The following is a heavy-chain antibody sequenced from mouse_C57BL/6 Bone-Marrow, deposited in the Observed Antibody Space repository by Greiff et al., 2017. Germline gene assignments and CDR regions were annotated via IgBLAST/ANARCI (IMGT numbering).Heavy chain of an antibody. CDR3: AREFFITTGEGLGRSFDY. CDR2: INPSSGYT. J-gene: IGHJ2*01. CDR1: GYTFTSYW. V-gene: IGHV1-7*01. D-gene: IGHD1-1*01. Sequence: VQLQKSGAELAKPGASVKLSCKASGYTFTSYWMHWVKQRPGQGLEWIGYINPSSGYTKYNQKFKDKATLTADKSSSTAYMQLSSLTYEDSAVYYWAREFFITTGEGLGRSFDYWGQGTTLTVSS.